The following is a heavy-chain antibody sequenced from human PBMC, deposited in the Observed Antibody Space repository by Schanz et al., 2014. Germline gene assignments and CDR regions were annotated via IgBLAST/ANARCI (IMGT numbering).Heavy chain of an antibody. CDR1: GYTFTSYG. Sequence: QVHLVQSGAEVKKPGSSVKVSCKASGYTFTSYGINWVRQAPGQGLEWMGWISAYNGNTNYAQKLQGRVTMTTDTATSTAYMELRSLRSDDSAVYYCARGGYSSGWYDRGIADFDYWGQETLVTVSS. J-gene: IGHJ4*02. D-gene: IGHD6-19*01. CDR3: ARGGYSSGWYDRGIADFDY. CDR2: ISAYNGNT. V-gene: IGHV1-18*01.